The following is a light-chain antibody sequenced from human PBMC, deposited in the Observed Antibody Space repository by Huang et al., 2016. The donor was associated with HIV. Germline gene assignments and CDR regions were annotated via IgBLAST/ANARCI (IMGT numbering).Light chain of an antibody. CDR3: QQYDNLPIT. CDR1: QDISTY. J-gene: IGKJ5*01. Sequence: DIQMTQSPSSLSASVGDRVTITCQASQDISTYLNWYQQKPGKAPKLLIYDASKLETGVPSRVSGSGSGTDVTFTINSLQSEDIATYYCQQYDNLPITFGQGTRLEIK. V-gene: IGKV1-33*01. CDR2: DAS.